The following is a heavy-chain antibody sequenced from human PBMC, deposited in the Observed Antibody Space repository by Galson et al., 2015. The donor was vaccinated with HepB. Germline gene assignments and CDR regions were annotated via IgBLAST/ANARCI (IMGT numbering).Heavy chain of an antibody. CDR2: ISGSGGST. V-gene: IGHV3-23*01. D-gene: IGHD1-14*01. J-gene: IGHJ4*02. CDR3: AKGLRYDEDFDY. Sequence: SLRLSCAASGFTFSSYAMSWVRQAPGKGLEWVSAISGSGGSTYYADSVKGRFTISRDNSKNTLYLQMNSLRAEDTAVYYCAKGLRYDEDFDYWGQGTLVTVSS. CDR1: GFTFSSYA.